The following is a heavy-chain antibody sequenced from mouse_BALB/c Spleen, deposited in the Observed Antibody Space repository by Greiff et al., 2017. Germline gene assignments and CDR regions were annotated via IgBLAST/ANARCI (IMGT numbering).Heavy chain of an antibody. CDR1: GFTFSSFG. Sequence: EVKVEESGGGLVQPGGSRKLSCAASGFTFSSFGMHWVRQAPEKGLEWVAYISSGSSTIYYADTVKGRFTISRDNPKNTLFLQMTSLRSEDTAMYDCARNWGDHYFDYWGQGTTLTVSS. V-gene: IGHV5-17*02. D-gene: IGHD4-1*01. CDR3: ARNWGDHYFDY. J-gene: IGHJ2*01. CDR2: ISSGSSTI.